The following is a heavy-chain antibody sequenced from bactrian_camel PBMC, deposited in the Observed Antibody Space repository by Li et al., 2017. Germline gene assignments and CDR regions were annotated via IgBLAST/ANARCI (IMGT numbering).Heavy chain of an antibody. CDR3: AAGRPGFGLSKGWYNY. J-gene: IGHJ4*01. D-gene: IGHD1*01. V-gene: IGHV3S61*01. CDR1: AYTPANVR. Sequence: VQLVESGGGSVQAGGSLRLSCAFDAYTPANVRMAWFRQAPGKEREGVASITLETGITDYADSVKGRFTISTDNAKNTLYLQMNSLKPEDTALYYCAAGRPGFGLSKGWYNYWSQGTQVTVS. CDR2: ITLETGIT.